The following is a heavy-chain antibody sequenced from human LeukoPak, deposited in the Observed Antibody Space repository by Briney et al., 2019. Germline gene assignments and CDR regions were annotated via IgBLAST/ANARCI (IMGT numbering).Heavy chain of an antibody. CDR1: GITFSDYY. J-gene: IGHJ2*01. D-gene: IGHD3-22*01. CDR3: ARDGLYYYDSGNWYFDL. Sequence: GGSLRLSCAASGITFSDYYMSWVRQAPGKGLEWVSYISSSGNTIYYADSVKGRFTISRDNSKNMLYLQMNSLRAEDTAVYYCARDGLYYYDSGNWYFDLWGRGTLVTVSS. V-gene: IGHV3-11*04. CDR2: ISSSGNTI.